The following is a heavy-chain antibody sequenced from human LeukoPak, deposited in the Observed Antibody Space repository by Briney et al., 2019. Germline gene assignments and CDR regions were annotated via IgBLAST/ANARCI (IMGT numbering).Heavy chain of an antibody. J-gene: IGHJ3*02. CDR3: ARQRYGSGSFGDYHAFDI. D-gene: IGHD3-10*01. CDR1: GYSLSSGYY. CDR2: IRHSGST. Sequence: SETLSLTCTVSGYSLSSGYYWGWIRQPPGKGLEWIGTIRHSGSTYYNPSLKSRVTISVDTSKNQFSLKLSSVTAADTAVYYCARQRYGSGSFGDYHAFDIWGQGTMVTVSS. V-gene: IGHV4-38-2*02.